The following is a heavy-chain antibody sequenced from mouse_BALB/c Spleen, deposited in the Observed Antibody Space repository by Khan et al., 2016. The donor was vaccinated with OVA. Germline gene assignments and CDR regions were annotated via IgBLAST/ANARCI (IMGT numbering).Heavy chain of an antibody. CDR1: GYTFTDFL. D-gene: IGHD3-2*02. V-gene: IGHV1-77*01. CDR2: IYPGSTYT. J-gene: IGHJ3*01. Sequence: QVQLKESGPELVKPGASVKMSCKASGYTFTDFLISWVKQRTGQGREWIGEIYPGSTYTYYNEKFKGKATLTSDKSSNTVYMQLSSLTSEDSAVYFCARAGYGGFAFWGQGTLVTVSA. CDR3: ARAGYGGFAF.